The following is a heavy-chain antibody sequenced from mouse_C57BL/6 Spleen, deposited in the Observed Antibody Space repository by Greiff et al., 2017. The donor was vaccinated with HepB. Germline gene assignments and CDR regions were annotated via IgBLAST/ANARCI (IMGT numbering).Heavy chain of an antibody. D-gene: IGHD2-4*01. J-gene: IGHJ1*03. CDR3: ARLIYYDYEGWYFDV. V-gene: IGHV1-82*01. CDR1: GYAFSSSW. Sequence: VQLQQSGPELVKPGASVKISCKASGYAFSSSWMNWVKQRPGKGLEWIGRIYPGDGDTNYNGKFNGKATLTADKSSSTAYMQLSSLTSEDSAVYFCARLIYYDYEGWYFDVWGTGTTVTVSS. CDR2: IYPGDGDT.